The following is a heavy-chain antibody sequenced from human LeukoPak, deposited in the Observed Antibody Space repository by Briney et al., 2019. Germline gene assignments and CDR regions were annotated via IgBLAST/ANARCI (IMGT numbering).Heavy chain of an antibody. CDR3: ARPSGDYYDSSGYYSMAAFDM. V-gene: IGHV1-18*01. D-gene: IGHD3-22*01. CDR2: ISGHNVNT. J-gene: IGHJ3*02. CDR1: GYTFTSYG. Sequence: ASVKVSCKASGYTFTSYGISWVRQAPGQGLEWMGWISGHNVNTNYAQKFQDRVTMATETSTSTAYMELRSLTYDDTAVYYCARPSGDYYDSSGYYSMAAFDMWGQGTMVTVSS.